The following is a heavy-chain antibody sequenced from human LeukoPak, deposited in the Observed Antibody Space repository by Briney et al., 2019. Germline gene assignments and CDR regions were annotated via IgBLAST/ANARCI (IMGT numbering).Heavy chain of an antibody. J-gene: IGHJ4*02. CDR3: ARGDPRRDGYTE. V-gene: IGHV4-4*07. CDR1: GVSMNYYF. CDR2: IHSSGTT. Sequence: SETLSLTCTVSGVSMNYYFWNWIRQPAGEGLQWIGRIHSSGTTNYNPSLKSRVTISVGTSKNQFSLKLSSVTAADTAVYYCARGDPRRDGYTEWGQGTLVTVSS. D-gene: IGHD5-24*01.